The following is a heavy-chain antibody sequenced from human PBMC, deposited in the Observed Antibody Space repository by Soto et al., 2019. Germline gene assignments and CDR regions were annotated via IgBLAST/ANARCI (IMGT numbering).Heavy chain of an antibody. CDR1: GDSIRSGTHH. CDR2: IYYLGST. J-gene: IGHJ4*02. V-gene: IGHV4-31*03. Sequence: QVQLQESGPGLVKPSQTLTLTCSVSGDSIRSGTHHWSWIRQNPGKGLEWIGSIYYLGSTYYNPSXXXRXXLSVDPSKNTFTLKVNSVTVADTAVYYCAREGVSGYYYFDYWGQGALVTVSS. D-gene: IGHD3-22*01. CDR3: AREGVSGYYYFDY.